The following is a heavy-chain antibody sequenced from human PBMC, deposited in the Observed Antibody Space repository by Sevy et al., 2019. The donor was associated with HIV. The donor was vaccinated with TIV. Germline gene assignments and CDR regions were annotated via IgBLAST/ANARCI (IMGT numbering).Heavy chain of an antibody. J-gene: IGHJ4*02. CDR3: ARNDGYNFDY. CDR2: ISYDGSNK. D-gene: IGHD1-1*01. CDR1: GFTFSSYA. V-gene: IGHV3-30-3*01. Sequence: GGSLRLSCAASGFTFSSYAMHWVRQAPGKGLEWVAVISYDGSNKYYADSVKGRFTISRDNSKNTLYLQMNSLRAEDTAVDYCARNDGYNFDYWGQGTLVTVSS.